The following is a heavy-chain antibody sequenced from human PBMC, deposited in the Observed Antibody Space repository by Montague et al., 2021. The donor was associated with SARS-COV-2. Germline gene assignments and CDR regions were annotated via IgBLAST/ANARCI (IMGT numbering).Heavy chain of an antibody. CDR3: ARHVSNLRAAVDYFDY. CDR1: GGTISTDNLYWY. V-gene: IGHV4-39*01. D-gene: IGHD5/OR15-5a*01. J-gene: IGHJ4*02. Sequence: SETLSLTCLVSGGTISTDNLYWYWAWIRQPPGKGLEWIGSILHNGDSYYNPSLNTRVTISIDTSRNHFSLSLTSVTAPDTVVYYCARHVSNLRAAVDYFDYWGQGTPVTVSS. CDR2: ILHNGDS.